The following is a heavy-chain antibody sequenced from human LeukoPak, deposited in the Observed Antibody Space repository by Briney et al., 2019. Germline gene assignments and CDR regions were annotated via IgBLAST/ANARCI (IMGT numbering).Heavy chain of an antibody. V-gene: IGHV1-2*02. CDR3: AREYDTFDY. CDR1: GYILAGYF. Sequence: ASVKVSCTVSGYILAGYFMHWLRQAPGQGLEWMGWINPNTGDTNYAQKFQGRVTMTRDTSISTTYMELSSLRSEDTAVYYCAREYDTFDYWGQGTLVTVSS. CDR2: INPNTGDT. D-gene: IGHD1-1*01. J-gene: IGHJ4*02.